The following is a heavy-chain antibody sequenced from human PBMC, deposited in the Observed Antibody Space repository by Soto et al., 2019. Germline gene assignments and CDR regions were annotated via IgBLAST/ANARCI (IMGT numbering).Heavy chain of an antibody. CDR1: GFTVSSNY. J-gene: IGHJ3*02. V-gene: IGHV3-53*01. CDR2: IYSGGST. CDR3: AREATVTQSAFDI. Sequence: GGSLRLSCAASGFTVSSNYMSWVRQAPGKGLEWVSVIYSGGSTYYADSVKGRFTISRDNSKNTLYLQMNSLRAEDTAVYYCAREATVTQSAFDIWGQGTMVTVSS. D-gene: IGHD4-17*01.